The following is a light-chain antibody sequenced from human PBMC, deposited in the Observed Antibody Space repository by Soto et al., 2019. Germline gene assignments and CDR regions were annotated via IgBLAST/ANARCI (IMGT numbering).Light chain of an antibody. Sequence: IRMTQSPSSFSASTGDRVTITCRASQGISSYLAWYQQKPGKAPKLLIYAASTLQSGVPSRFSGSGSGTDFTLTISCLQSEDFATYYCQQYYSYLTFGGGTKVDIK. V-gene: IGKV1-8*01. CDR2: AAS. CDR1: QGISSY. CDR3: QQYYSYLT. J-gene: IGKJ4*01.